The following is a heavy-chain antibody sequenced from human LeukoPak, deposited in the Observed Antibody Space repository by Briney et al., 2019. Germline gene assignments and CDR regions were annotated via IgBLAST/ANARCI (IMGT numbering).Heavy chain of an antibody. CDR2: ISSSSSYI. J-gene: IGHJ4*02. CDR3: ARYCSSTSCQGGDY. Sequence: GGSLRLSCAASGFTFSSYSMNWVRQAPGKGLEWVSSISSSSSYIYYADSVKGRFTISGDNAKNSLYLQMNSLRAEDTAVYYCARYCSSTSCQGGDYWGQGTLVTVSS. V-gene: IGHV3-21*01. CDR1: GFTFSSYS. D-gene: IGHD2-2*01.